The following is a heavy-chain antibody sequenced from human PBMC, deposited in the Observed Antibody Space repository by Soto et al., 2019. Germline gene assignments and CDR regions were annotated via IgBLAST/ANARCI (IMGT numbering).Heavy chain of an antibody. J-gene: IGHJ4*02. V-gene: IGHV4-30-4*01. D-gene: IGHD3-10*01. CDR3: ARVVGFGATTIDY. CDR2: IYYSGST. CDR1: GGSISSGDYY. Sequence: QVQLQESGPGLVKPSQTLSLTCTVSGGSISSGDYYWSWIRQPPGKGLEWIGYIYYSGSTYYNPSLKRRVTISVDTSKNQFSLKLSSVTAADTAVYYCARVVGFGATTIDYWGQGTLVTVSS.